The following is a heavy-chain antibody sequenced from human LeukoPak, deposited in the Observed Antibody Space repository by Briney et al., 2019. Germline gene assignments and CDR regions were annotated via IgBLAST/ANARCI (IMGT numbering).Heavy chain of an antibody. Sequence: ASVKVSCKASGYTFTSYYMHWVRQAPGQGLEWMGIINPSGGSTSYAQKLQGRVTMTTDTSTSTAYIELRSLRSDDTAVYYCARDLRNYYDSSGDEGYWGQGTLVTVSS. D-gene: IGHD3-22*01. J-gene: IGHJ4*02. CDR3: ARDLRNYYDSSGDEGY. CDR1: GYTFTSYY. V-gene: IGHV1-46*01. CDR2: INPSGGST.